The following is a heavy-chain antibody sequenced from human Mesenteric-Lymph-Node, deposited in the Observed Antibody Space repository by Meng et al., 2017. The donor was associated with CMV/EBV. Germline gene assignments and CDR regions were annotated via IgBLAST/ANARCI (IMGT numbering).Heavy chain of an antibody. CDR1: GYTFNTYY. D-gene: IGHD1-14*01. J-gene: IGHJ4*02. CDR3: ARGISVGTYYFDY. V-gene: IGHV1-2*02. Sequence: ASVKVSCKASGYTFNTYYMHWVRQAPGQGLEWMGWINPNSGGTNYAQKFQGRVTMTRDTSISTAYMELSSLRSEDTAVYYCARGISVGTYYFDYWGQGTLVTVSS. CDR2: INPNSGGT.